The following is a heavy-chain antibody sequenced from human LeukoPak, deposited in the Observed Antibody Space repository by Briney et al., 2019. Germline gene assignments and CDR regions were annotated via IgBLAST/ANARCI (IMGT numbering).Heavy chain of an antibody. Sequence: ASVKVSCKVSGYTLTELSMHWVRQAPGKGLEWMGGFDPEDGETIYAQKFQGRVTMTEDTSTDTAYMELSSLRSEDTAVYYCATGHPDYDYVWGSYAFDIWGQGTMVTVSS. CDR2: FDPEDGET. CDR1: GYTLTELS. J-gene: IGHJ3*02. CDR3: ATGHPDYDYVWGSYAFDI. D-gene: IGHD3-16*01. V-gene: IGHV1-24*01.